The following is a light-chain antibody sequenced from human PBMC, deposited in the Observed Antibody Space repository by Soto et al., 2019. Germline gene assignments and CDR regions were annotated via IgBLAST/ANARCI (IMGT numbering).Light chain of an antibody. J-gene: IGKJ1*01. V-gene: IGKV3-15*01. CDR1: QSVSSN. CDR2: GAS. CDR3: QQYNNWPWT. Sequence: EIVMTQSPATLSVSPGERATLSCRASQSVSSNLACYQQKPGQAPRLLIYGASTRATGIPARFSGSGSGTEITLTISSLQSEDFAVSYCQQYNNWPWTFGQGTKVEIK.